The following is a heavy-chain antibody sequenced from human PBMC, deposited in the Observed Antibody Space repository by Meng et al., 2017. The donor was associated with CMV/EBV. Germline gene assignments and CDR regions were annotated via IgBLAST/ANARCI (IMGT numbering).Heavy chain of an antibody. CDR1: GGTFSSYA. CDR3: ARMPRDGYNYIDY. D-gene: IGHD5-24*01. CDR2: IIPIFGTA. V-gene: IGHV1-69*12. J-gene: IGHJ4*02. Sequence: QAQAVQSGAGVKKPGASVKFSCKASGGTFSSYAISWGRQAPGQGLEWMGGIIPIFGTANYAQKFQGRVTITADESTSTAYMELSSLRSEDTAVYYCARMPRDGYNYIDYWGQGTLVTVSS.